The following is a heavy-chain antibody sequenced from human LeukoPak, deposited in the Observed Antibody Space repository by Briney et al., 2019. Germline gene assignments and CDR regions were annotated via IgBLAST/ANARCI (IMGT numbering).Heavy chain of an antibody. CDR1: LDTFTGYY. CDR3: ARELRSGRVDYSGDY. V-gene: IGHV1-2*02. CDR2: INPNSDVT. Sequence: ASLKVSCETSLDTFTGYYIHWVRPRPGERVERVGWINPNSDVTNYTQKFQGRVTMTRDTSISTAYMELSRLRSDDTAGYYCARELRSGRVDYSGDYWGQGTLVTVS. D-gene: IGHD2-21*01. J-gene: IGHJ4*02.